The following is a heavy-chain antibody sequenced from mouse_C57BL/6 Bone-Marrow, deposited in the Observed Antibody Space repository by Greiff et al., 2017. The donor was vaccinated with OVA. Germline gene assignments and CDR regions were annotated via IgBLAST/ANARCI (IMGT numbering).Heavy chain of an antibody. CDR1: GYTFTSYW. D-gene: IGHD2-1*01. V-gene: IGHV1-61*01. J-gene: IGHJ2*01. CDR3: ARDYYGNYEYFDY. CDR2: IYPSDSET. Sequence: VQLKQPGAELVRPGSSVKLSCKASGYTFTSYWMDWVKQRPGQGLEWIGNIYPSDSETHYNQKFKDKATLTVDKSSSTAYMQLSSLTSEDSAVYYCARDYYGNYEYFDYWGQGTTLTVSS.